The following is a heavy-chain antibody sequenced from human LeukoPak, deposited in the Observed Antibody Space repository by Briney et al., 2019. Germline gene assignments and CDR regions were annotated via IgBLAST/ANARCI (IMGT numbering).Heavy chain of an antibody. CDR3: ARDLDCNGNTCYELHSN. CDR2: INEDGSQK. J-gene: IGHJ4*02. Sequence: GGSLRLPCVASEFTLSYYWMSWVRQAPGKGLEWVANINEDGSQKNYMDSVKGRFTVSRDNARNSLFLQVNSLRAEDTAVYYCARDLDCNGNTCYELHSNWGQGTLVTVSS. CDR1: EFTLSYYW. V-gene: IGHV3-7*01. D-gene: IGHD2-2*01.